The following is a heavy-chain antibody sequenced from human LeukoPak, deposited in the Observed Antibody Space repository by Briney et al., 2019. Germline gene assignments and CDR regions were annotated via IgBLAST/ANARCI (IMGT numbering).Heavy chain of an antibody. CDR1: GGTFSSYA. CDR3: AEYSSGRGTDYYYMDV. CDR2: IIPIFGTA. V-gene: IGHV1-69*05. J-gene: IGHJ6*03. Sequence: ASVKVSCKASGGTFSSYAISWVRQAPGQGLEWMGGIIPIFGTANYAQKFQGRVTITTDESTSTAYMELSSLRSEDTAVYYCAEYSSGRGTDYYYMDVWGKGTTVTVSS. D-gene: IGHD6-19*01.